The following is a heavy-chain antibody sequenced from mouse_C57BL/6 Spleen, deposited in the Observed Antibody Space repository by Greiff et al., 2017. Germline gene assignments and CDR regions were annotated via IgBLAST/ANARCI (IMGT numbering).Heavy chain of an antibody. D-gene: IGHD2-3*01. Sequence: VQLKESGPGLVKPSQSLSLTCSVTGYSFTSGTYWNWIRQFPGNKLEWMGYISYDGSTNYNPSLKNRISITRDTSKNQVILKLNSLTTKDTATYYCANVYDGYYGYFDVWGTGTTLTVSS. CDR1: GYSFTSGTY. J-gene: IGHJ1*03. V-gene: IGHV3-6*01. CDR3: ANVYDGYYGYFDV. CDR2: ISYDGST.